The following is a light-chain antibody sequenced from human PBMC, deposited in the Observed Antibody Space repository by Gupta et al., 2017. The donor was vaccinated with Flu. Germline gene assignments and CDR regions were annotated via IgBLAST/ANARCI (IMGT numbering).Light chain of an antibody. CDR2: GAS. CDR3: QQRSNWPFT. CDR1: QSVSTY. Sequence: IVFAQSPVTLALSRGERATLSCRANQSVSTYLAWYQQKPGQAPRLLIHGASYRATGIPARFRGSGHATDVTLSVSSLESEDFAVYYCQQRSNWPFTFGGGTRV. V-gene: IGKV3-11*01. J-gene: IGKJ4*02.